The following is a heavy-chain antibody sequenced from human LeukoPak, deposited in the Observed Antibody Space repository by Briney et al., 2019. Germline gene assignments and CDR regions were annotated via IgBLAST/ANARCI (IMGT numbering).Heavy chain of an antibody. Sequence: ASVNVSCKASGYTFTSYAMNWVRQAPGQGLEWMGWINTNTGNPTYAQGFTGRFVFSLDTSVSTAYLQISSLKAEDTAVYYCARASIVVVPAATHGYDYYYYYGMDVWGQGTTVTVSS. J-gene: IGHJ6*02. V-gene: IGHV7-4-1*02. CDR1: GYTFTSYA. CDR2: INTNTGNP. CDR3: ARASIVVVPAATHGYDYYYYYGMDV. D-gene: IGHD2-2*01.